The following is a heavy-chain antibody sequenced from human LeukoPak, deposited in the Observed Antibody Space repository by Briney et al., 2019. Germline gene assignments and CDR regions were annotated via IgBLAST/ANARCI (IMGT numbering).Heavy chain of an antibody. J-gene: IGHJ4*02. Sequence: ASVKVSCKASGYTFTGYYMHWVRQAPGQGLEWMGWINPNSGGTSYAQKFQGRVTMTRDTSISTAYMELSRLRSDDTAVYYCARGQGYSGSYYYFDYWGQGTLVTVSS. V-gene: IGHV1-2*02. CDR3: ARGQGYSGSYYYFDY. CDR1: GYTFTGYY. D-gene: IGHD1-26*01. CDR2: INPNSGGT.